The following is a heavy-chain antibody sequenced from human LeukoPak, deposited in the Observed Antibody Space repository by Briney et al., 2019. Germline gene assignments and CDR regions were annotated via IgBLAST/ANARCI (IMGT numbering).Heavy chain of an antibody. CDR3: ATHDYAAP. Sequence: SETLSLTRAVYGGSFSGYYWSWIPQPPRKGLEGSGEINHSGSTNYNTSLNSRVTISVDTSKNQSYMKLSSVAAADTALYYCATHDYAAPWGQGTLVSVSS. CDR1: GGSFSGYY. D-gene: IGHD4-17*01. J-gene: IGHJ5*02. V-gene: IGHV4-34*01. CDR2: INHSGST.